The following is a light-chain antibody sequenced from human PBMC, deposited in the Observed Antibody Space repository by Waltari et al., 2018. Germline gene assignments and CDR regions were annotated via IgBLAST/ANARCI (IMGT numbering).Light chain of an antibody. CDR3: QQYNTYSPGPT. CDR2: KAS. Sequence: DIVMTQSPSTLSASVGDRVTITCRASQSILTWLAWYQQKPGKAPRLLMSKASSLQTGVPSRFSGSGSGTEFTLTISSLEPDDFATYYCQQYNTYSPGPTFGGGTKVEIK. CDR1: QSILTW. J-gene: IGKJ4*01. V-gene: IGKV1-5*03.